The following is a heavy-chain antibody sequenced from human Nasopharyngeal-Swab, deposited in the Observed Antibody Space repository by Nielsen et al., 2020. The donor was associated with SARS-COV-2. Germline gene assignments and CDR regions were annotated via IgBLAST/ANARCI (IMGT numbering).Heavy chain of an antibody. J-gene: IGHJ6*03. CDR3: ARVNNGGGIVPASYSFFMDV. CDR2: ITRSCNT. D-gene: IGHD2-2*01. V-gene: IGHV4-34*01. CDR1: GVSFSGYH. Sequence: SETLSLTCSLTGVSFSGYHWGWIRQSPGKGLEWIGDITRSCNTNYNPALKSRVTMSVSTSKDEFSLKLTSVTAADTAIYFCARVNNGGGIVPASYSFFMDVWGKGTSVAVSS.